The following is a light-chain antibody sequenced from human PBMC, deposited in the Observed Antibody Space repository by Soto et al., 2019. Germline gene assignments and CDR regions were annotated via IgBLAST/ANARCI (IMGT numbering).Light chain of an antibody. CDR3: GTWDSSLSAVV. CDR2: DNN. CDR1: SSNIGSNY. Sequence: QSALTQPPSVSAAPGQKVTISCSGSSSNIGSNYVSWYQQLPGPAPKLLVYDNNKRPSGIPDRFSDSKSGTSATLDITGLQTGDEADYYCGTWDSSLSAVVFGGGTKLTVL. J-gene: IGLJ2*01. V-gene: IGLV1-51*01.